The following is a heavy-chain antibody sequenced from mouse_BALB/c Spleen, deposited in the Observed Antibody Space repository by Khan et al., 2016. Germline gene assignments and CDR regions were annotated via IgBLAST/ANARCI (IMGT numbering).Heavy chain of an antibody. CDR3: ARGTY. V-gene: IGHV1-9*01. Sequence: QVQLQQSGAELMKPGASVKISCKATGYTFSRYWIEWIKERPGHGLEWIGEILPGSGTINYNDNFKDKATFTAETSSNTAYIQLSSLTSEDSAVYYCARGTYWGQGTLVTVSA. J-gene: IGHJ3*01. CDR1: GYTFSRYW. CDR2: ILPGSGTI.